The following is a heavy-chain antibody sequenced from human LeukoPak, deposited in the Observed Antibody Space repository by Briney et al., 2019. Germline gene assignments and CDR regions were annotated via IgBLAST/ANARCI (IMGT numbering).Heavy chain of an antibody. CDR1: EVTFSSYA. CDR2: IIPMFGTT. Sequence: SVKVSCKASEVTFSSYAISWVRQAPGQGLEWMGGIIPMFGTTNYAQKFQGRVTITADKSTSTAYMELSSLRSEDTAVYYCAVLATINHYWGQGTLVTVSS. V-gene: IGHV1-69*06. J-gene: IGHJ4*02. D-gene: IGHD5-12*01. CDR3: AVLATINHY.